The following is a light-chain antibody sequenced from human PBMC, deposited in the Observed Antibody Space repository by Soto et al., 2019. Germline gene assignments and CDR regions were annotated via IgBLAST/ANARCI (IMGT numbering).Light chain of an antibody. CDR3: GSWDNSLTAGV. CDR1: SSNIGENY. Sequence: QSVFTQPPSVSAAPGQKVTISCSGSSSNIGENYVSWYQQFPGTAPKLLIYDNNKRPSGIPDRFSGSKSGTSATLGITGLQTGDEADYHCGSWDNSLTAGVFGGGTKLTVL. J-gene: IGLJ2*01. CDR2: DNN. V-gene: IGLV1-51*01.